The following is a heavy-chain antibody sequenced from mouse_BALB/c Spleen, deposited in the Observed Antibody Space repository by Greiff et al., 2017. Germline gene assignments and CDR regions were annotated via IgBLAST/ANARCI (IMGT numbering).Heavy chain of an antibody. CDR1: GYSLTGYG. D-gene: IGHD2-3*01. CDR3: AREWDGYYNFDY. V-gene: IGHV2-6-7*01. J-gene: IGHJ2*01. Sequence: VKLMQSGPGLVAPSQTLSMTCTASGYSLTGYGVNWVRQTPGKGLEWLGMIWGGRSTAYYSAHKSRQSISKDNSESQAFLKMNSLLTDDTARYYCAREWDGYYNFDYWGQGTTLTVSS. CDR2: IWGGRST.